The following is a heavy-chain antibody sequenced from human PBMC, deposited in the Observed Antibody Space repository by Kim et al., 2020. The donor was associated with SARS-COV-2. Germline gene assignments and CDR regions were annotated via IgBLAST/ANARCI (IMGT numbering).Heavy chain of an antibody. D-gene: IGHD3-22*01. J-gene: IGHJ4*02. Sequence: HAEAMKGRFTSYRDNAKNSLYLQRTSLRAEDTAVYYCARLDNSRGYYFDSWGQGSLVTVSS. V-gene: IGHV3-48*03. CDR3: ARLDNSRGYYFDS.